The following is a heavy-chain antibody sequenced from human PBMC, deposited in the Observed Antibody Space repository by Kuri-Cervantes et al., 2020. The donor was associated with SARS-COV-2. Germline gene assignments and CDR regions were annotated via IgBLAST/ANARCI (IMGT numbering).Heavy chain of an antibody. CDR3: ARTRVYFDY. J-gene: IGHJ4*02. V-gene: IGHV4-59*08. Sequence: GSLRLSCTVSGGSISSYYWSWIRQPPGKGLEWIGYIYYSGSTNYNPSLKSRVTISVDTSKNQFSLKLSSVTAADTAVYYCARTRVYFDYWGQGILVTVSS. CDR1: GGSISSYY. CDR2: IYYSGST.